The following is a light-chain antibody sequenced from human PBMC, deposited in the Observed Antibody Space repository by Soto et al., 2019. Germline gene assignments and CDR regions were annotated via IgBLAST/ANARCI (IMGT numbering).Light chain of an antibody. CDR1: QSISSW. J-gene: IGKJ1*01. CDR2: DAS. Sequence: DIQMTQSPSTLSASVGDRVTITCRASQSISSWLAWYQQKPGKAPRLLMYDASTLESGVPSRFSGRGSGTEFTLTISSLQPDDFATYYCQQYSYPWTFGQGTKVDIK. V-gene: IGKV1-5*01. CDR3: QQYSYPWT.